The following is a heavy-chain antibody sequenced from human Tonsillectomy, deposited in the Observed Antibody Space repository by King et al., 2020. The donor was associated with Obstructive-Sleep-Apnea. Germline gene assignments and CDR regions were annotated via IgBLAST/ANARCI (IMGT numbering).Heavy chain of an antibody. CDR2: IYYSGST. V-gene: IGHV4-30-4*01. D-gene: IGHD2-15*01. CDR3: ARRGLIVDAFDI. CDR1: GGSISSGDYY. Sequence: VQLQESGPGLVKPSQTLSLTCTVSGGSISSGDYYWSWIRQPPGKGLEWIGYIYYSGSTYYNPSLKSRVTISVDTSKNQFSLKLSSVTAADTAVDYCARRGLIVDAFDIWGQGTMVTVSS. J-gene: IGHJ3*02.